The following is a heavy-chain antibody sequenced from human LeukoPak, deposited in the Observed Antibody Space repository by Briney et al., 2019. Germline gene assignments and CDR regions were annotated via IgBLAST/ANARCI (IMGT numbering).Heavy chain of an antibody. J-gene: IGHJ5*02. V-gene: IGHV3-23*01. CDR2: ISGSGGST. D-gene: IGHD5-12*01. CDR3: ARRYSGTYDP. CDR1: GFTVSSNY. Sequence: GGSLRLSCAASGFTVSSNYMSWVRQAPGKGLEWVSAISGSGGSTYYADSVKGRFTISRDNSKNTLYLQMNSLRAEDTAVYYCARRYSGTYDPWGQGTLVTVSS.